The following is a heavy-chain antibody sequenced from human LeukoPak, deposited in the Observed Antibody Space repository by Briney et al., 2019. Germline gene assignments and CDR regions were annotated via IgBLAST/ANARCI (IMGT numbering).Heavy chain of an antibody. J-gene: IGHJ4*02. CDR1: GYTFTSYD. Sequence: ASVKVSCKASGYTFTSYDINWVRQATGQGLXXXXWMNPNSGNTGYAQKFQGRVTMTRNTSISTAYMELSSLRSEDTAVYYCARGYYGSGNFIDWGQGTLVTVSS. CDR3: ARGYYGSGNFID. D-gene: IGHD3-10*01. V-gene: IGHV1-8*01. CDR2: MNPNSGNT.